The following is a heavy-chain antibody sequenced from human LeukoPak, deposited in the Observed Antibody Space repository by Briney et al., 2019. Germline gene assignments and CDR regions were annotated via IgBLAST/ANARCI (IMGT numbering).Heavy chain of an antibody. J-gene: IGHJ5*02. Sequence: PGGSLRLSCAASGFTFSSYGMHWVRQAPGKGLEWEAVIWYDGSNKYYADSVKGRFTISRDNSKNTLYLQMNSLRAEDTAVYYCAKDGIVGATTSWFDPWGQGTLVTVSS. D-gene: IGHD1-26*01. V-gene: IGHV3-33*06. CDR2: IWYDGSNK. CDR1: GFTFSSYG. CDR3: AKDGIVGATTSWFDP.